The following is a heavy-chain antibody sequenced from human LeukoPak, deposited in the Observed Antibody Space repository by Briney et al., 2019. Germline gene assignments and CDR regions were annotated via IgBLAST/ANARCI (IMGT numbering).Heavy chain of an antibody. CDR2: ISGSGGST. J-gene: IGHJ4*02. Sequence: GGSLRLSCAASGFTFSSYSMNWVRQAPGKGLEWVSAISGSGGSTYYADSVKGRFTISRDNSKNTLYLQMNSLRAEDTAVYYSAKSYDYVWGSHSNYSGQGTLVTVSS. D-gene: IGHD3-16*01. CDR1: GFTFSSYS. V-gene: IGHV3-23*01. CDR3: AKSYDYVWGSHSNY.